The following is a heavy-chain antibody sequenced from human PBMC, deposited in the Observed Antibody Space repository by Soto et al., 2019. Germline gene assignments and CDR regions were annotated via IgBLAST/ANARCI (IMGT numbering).Heavy chain of an antibody. CDR2: IYYSGRT. Sequence: QVQLQESGPGLVKPSQTLSLTCTVSGGSISSGGYYWSWIRQHPGKGLEWIGYIYYSGRTYYNPSLTSRVTISVDTSKNPFSLKLSSVTAADTAVYYCARSQTYDRGGGRRYFDLWGRGTLVAVSS. J-gene: IGHJ2*01. D-gene: IGHD2-15*01. V-gene: IGHV4-31*03. CDR3: ARSQTYDRGGGRRYFDL. CDR1: GGSISSGGYY.